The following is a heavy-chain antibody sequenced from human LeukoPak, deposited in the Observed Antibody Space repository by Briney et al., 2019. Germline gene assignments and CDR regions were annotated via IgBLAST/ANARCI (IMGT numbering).Heavy chain of an antibody. J-gene: IGHJ6*02. CDR1: GFTFSNYG. Sequence: GGSLRLSCAASGFTFSNYGMHWVRQAPGKGLEWVAVIWYDGSNKYYTDSVKGRFTISRDNSKNTLYLQMNSLRAEDTAVYYCAAASNYYDRSNYYAYAMDTWGQGTTVTVSS. CDR3: AAASNYYDRSNYYAYAMDT. V-gene: IGHV3-33*01. D-gene: IGHD3-22*01. CDR2: IWYDGSNK.